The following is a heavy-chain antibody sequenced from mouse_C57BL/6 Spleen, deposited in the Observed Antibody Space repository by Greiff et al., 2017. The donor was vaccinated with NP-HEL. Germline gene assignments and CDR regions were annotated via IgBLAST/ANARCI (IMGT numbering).Heavy chain of an antibody. Sequence: EVKLVESGGGLVKPGGSLKLSCAASGFTFSSYAMSWVRQTPEKRLEWVATISDGGSYTYYPDNVKGRFTISRDNAKNNLYLQMSHLKSEDTAMYYCARDDYGSSYAYYFDYWGPGTTLAVSS. CDR2: ISDGGSYT. CDR1: GFTFSSYA. J-gene: IGHJ2*01. CDR3: ARDDYGSSYAYYFDY. D-gene: IGHD1-1*01. V-gene: IGHV5-4*01.